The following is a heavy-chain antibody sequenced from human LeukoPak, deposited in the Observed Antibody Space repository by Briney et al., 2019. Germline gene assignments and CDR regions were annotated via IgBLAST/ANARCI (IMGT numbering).Heavy chain of an antibody. V-gene: IGHV4-59*01. D-gene: IGHD3-10*01. J-gene: IGHJ4*02. CDR3: ARAAAPMVRGVPYYFDY. CDR1: GGSISSYY. Sequence: PSESLSLTCTVSGGSISSYYWSWIRQPPGKGLEWIGHIYYSGSTNYNPSLKSRVTISVDTSKNQFSLKLSSVTAADTAVYYCARAAAPMVRGVPYYFDYWGQGTLVTVSS. CDR2: IYYSGST.